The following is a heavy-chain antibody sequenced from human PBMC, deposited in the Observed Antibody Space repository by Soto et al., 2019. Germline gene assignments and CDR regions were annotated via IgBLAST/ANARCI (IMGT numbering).Heavy chain of an antibody. CDR3: ARNRAYSQGD. Sequence: QVQLQESGPGLVEPSGTLSLTCAVSGDSVSSNNYSTWVRQPPREGLEWIGEISHSGSAIYNPSLESRVTISLDKSRNHFSLILSSVTAADTAVYYCARNRAYSQGDWGQGTLVTVSS. CDR2: ISHSGSA. D-gene: IGHD5-18*01. V-gene: IGHV4-4*02. J-gene: IGHJ4*02. CDR1: GDSVSSNNY.